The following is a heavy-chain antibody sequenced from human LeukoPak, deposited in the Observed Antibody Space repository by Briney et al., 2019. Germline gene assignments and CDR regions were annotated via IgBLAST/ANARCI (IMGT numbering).Heavy chain of an antibody. J-gene: IGHJ5*02. Sequence: PGGSLRLSCAASGFTFSRFSMNWVRQAPGKGLEWVSSISSSGTYIYYADSVKGRFTISRDNSKNTLYLQMNSLRAGDTAVYYCAKDYSKTSYYGSGTYYRPNWFDPWGQGTLVTVSS. CDR3: AKDYSKTSYYGSGTYYRPNWFDP. CDR1: GFTFSRFS. D-gene: IGHD3-10*01. CDR2: ISSSGTYI. V-gene: IGHV3-21*01.